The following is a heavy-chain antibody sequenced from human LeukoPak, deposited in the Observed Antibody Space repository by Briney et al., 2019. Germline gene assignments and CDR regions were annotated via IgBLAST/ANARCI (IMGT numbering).Heavy chain of an antibody. CDR3: ARVLHKRNYDSTTYYGY. CDR1: GFTFSSYA. CDR2: ISGSGGST. Sequence: GGSLRLSCAASGFTFSSYAMSWVRQAPGKGLEWVSAISGSGGSTYYADSVKGRFTISRDNSKNTLYLQMNSLRAEDTAVYYCARVLHKRNYDSTTYYGYWGQGTLVTVSS. J-gene: IGHJ4*02. D-gene: IGHD3-22*01. V-gene: IGHV3-23*01.